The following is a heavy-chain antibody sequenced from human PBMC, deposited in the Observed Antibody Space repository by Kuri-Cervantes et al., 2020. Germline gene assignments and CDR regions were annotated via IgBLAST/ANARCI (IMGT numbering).Heavy chain of an antibody. D-gene: IGHD1-7*01. CDR1: GYTFTGYA. CDR3: ARGGELELLLDY. Sequence: SVKVSCKASGYTFTGYAISWVRQAPGQGLEWMGGIIPIFGTANYAQKFQGRVTMTRDTSISTASMELRRLRSDDTAVYYCARGGELELLLDYWGQGALVTVSS. V-gene: IGHV1-69*05. CDR2: IIPIFGTA. J-gene: IGHJ4*02.